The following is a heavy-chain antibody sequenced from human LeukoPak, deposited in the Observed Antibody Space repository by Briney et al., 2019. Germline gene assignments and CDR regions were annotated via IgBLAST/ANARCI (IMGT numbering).Heavy chain of an antibody. D-gene: IGHD5-18*01. CDR1: GFTFSSYG. CDR2: ISYVVSIQ. J-gene: IGHJ4*02. Sequence: GRSLRLSCAASGFTFSSYGMHWVCQAPGKGLEWVADISYVVSIQYSADSVKGRFTISRDNSKTTLYLQMNSLRAEDTAVYYCAKTYSYGGGSTGGPPYYFDYWGQGTLVTVSS. CDR3: AKTYSYGGGSTGGPPYYFDY. V-gene: IGHV3-30*18.